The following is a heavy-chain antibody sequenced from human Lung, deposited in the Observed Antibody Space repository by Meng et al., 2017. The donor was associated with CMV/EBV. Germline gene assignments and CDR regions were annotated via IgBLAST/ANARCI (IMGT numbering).Heavy chain of an antibody. Sequence: GGSLRPSCAASGFTSSSYAMSWVRQAQGKGLEWVPAFSVSGGSTYYADSVKGRFTISRDNSKTTLYMQMNSLRAEHTAVYYCAKAYSSSSVGTNRGFDYWGQGTLVTVSS. CDR2: FSVSGGST. V-gene: IGHV3-23*01. D-gene: IGHD6-6*01. CDR1: GFTSSSYA. J-gene: IGHJ4*02. CDR3: AKAYSSSSVGTNRGFDY.